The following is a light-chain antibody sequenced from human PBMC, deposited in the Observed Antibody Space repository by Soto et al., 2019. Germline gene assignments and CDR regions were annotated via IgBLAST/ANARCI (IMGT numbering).Light chain of an antibody. J-gene: IGKJ2*01. Sequence: DIVMTQSPDSLAVSLGERATINCKSSQSVYYRSNKKNYLGWYQQKPGQPPKLLISRASTRESGVPDRFSGRGSGTDFTLTISSLQAEDVEFYLFKKYYGSPYTFGRGPKVEIK. CDR1: QSVYYRSNKKNY. V-gene: IGKV4-1*01. CDR2: RAS. CDR3: KKYYGSPYT.